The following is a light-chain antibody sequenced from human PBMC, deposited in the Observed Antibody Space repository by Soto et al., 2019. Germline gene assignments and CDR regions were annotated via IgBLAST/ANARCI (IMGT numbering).Light chain of an antibody. CDR3: SSFTSRHTYV. CDR1: SSDIGGYNY. Sequence: QSALTQPASVSGSPGQSTTISCTGTSSDIGGYNYVSWYQQLPGEAPKLIIYDDSDRPSGVSTRFSGSKSGNTASLTISGLQAEDEGDYYCSSFTSRHTYVFGTGTKLTVL. CDR2: DDS. V-gene: IGLV2-14*01. J-gene: IGLJ1*01.